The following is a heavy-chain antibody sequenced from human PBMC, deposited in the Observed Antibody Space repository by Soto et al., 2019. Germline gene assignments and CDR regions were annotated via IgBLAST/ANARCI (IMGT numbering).Heavy chain of an antibody. CDR3: ARHRRYGYNFDY. Sequence: SETLSLTCAVYGGSFSGYYWSWIRQPPGKGLEWIGEINHSGSTNYSPSLKSRVTISVDTSKNQFSLKLSSLTAADTAVYYCARHRRYGYNFDYWGQGTLVTVSS. CDR1: GGSFSGYY. V-gene: IGHV4-34*01. CDR2: INHSGST. J-gene: IGHJ4*02. D-gene: IGHD5-12*01.